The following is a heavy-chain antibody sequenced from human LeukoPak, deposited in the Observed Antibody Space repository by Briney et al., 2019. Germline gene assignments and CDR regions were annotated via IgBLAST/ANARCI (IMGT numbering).Heavy chain of an antibody. CDR1: GFTVSSNY. Sequence: GGSLRLSCAASGFTVSSNYMSWVRQTPGKGLEWVSVIYSGGSTYYADSVKGRFTISRDNSKDTLYLQMNSLRAEDTAVYYCARVSEGVNSSSWFQTYYYYYMDVWRKGTTVTVSS. CDR3: ARVSEGVNSSSWFQTYYYYYMDV. CDR2: IYSGGST. J-gene: IGHJ6*03. V-gene: IGHV3-53*01. D-gene: IGHD6-13*01.